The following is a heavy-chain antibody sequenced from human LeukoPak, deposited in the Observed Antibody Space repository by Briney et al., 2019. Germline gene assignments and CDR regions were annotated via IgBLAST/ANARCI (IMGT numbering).Heavy chain of an antibody. CDR2: IYHSGST. D-gene: IGHD6-19*01. Sequence: SETLSLTCAVSGYSMRGGYYWGWIRQPPGKGLEWIGSIYHSGSTYYNPSLASRVTISVDTSRNQFSLKLNSVTAADTAVYHCARDTVTGNKNFDYWGQGTLVTVSS. CDR3: ARDTVTGNKNFDY. CDR1: GYSMRGGYY. J-gene: IGHJ4*02. V-gene: IGHV4-38-2*01.